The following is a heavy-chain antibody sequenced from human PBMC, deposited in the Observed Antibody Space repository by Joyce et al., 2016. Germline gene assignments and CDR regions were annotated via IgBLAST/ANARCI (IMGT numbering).Heavy chain of an antibody. CDR3: VRGISARPGGPNWFDP. J-gene: IGHJ5*02. CDR2: INTDGSST. V-gene: IGHV3-74*01. Sequence: EVQLVESGGGLVQPGGSLRLSCAASGFSFSGYWIHWVRQAPGKGLVGVARINTDGSSTRFADYVKGRFTISRDNAKNTLYLQMNSLRAEDTAVYYCVRGISARPGGPNWFDPWGQGTLVTVSS. CDR1: GFSFSGYW. D-gene: IGHD6-6*01.